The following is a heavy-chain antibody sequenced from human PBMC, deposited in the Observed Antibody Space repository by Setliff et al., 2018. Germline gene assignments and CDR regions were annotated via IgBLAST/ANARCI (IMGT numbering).Heavy chain of an antibody. V-gene: IGHV1-2*04. D-gene: IGHD3-16*01. CDR1: GYAFTDNY. J-gene: IGHJ3*01. CDR2: INPKTGGT. Sequence: GASVKVSCKTSGYAFTDNYIHWVRQAPGQGLEWMGWINPKTGGTNLAQKFQGWVSITRDTSITTAYMELSRLTSDDMAVYFCARSDHLVVDGFDVWGQGTMVTVSS. CDR3: ARSDHLVVDGFDV.